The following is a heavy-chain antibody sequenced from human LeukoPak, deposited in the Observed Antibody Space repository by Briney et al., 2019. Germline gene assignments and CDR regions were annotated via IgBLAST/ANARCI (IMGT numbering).Heavy chain of an antibody. D-gene: IGHD3-16*02. V-gene: IGHV4-59*08. CDR3: ARHIGGRYYYYYMDV. CDR2: IYYSGST. Sequence: SETLSLTCTVSGGSISGSYWNWIRQPPGKGLEWIGYIYYSGSTNYNPSLKSRVTISVDTSKKQFSLKLSSVTAADTAVYYCARHIGGRYYYYYMDVWGKGTTVTISS. CDR1: GGSISGSY. J-gene: IGHJ6*03.